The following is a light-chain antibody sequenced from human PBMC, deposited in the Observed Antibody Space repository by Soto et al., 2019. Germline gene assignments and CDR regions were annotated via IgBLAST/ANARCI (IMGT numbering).Light chain of an antibody. CDR3: SSHAGSNSYV. CDR1: SGDIGAFRY. J-gene: IGLJ1*01. V-gene: IGLV2-8*01. CDR2: EVS. Sequence: QSVLTQPPSASGSPGQSVTISCTGTSGDIGAFRYVSWYQQRPGKAPKLIIYEVSERPSGVPDRFSGSKSGNTASLTVSGRQAEDEADYYCSSHAGSNSYVFGTGTKLTVL.